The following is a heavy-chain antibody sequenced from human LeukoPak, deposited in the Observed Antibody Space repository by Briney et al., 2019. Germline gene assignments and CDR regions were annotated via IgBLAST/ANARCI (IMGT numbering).Heavy chain of an antibody. D-gene: IGHD3-22*01. J-gene: IGHJ4*02. CDR2: ISPDGSTT. CDR1: GFTFSSFW. Sequence: GSLRLSCAGSGFTFSSFWLHCVRHAPGKGLVWVSRISPDGSTTNLADSVKGRCTISRDNPKNTLFLQMSSLRAEDTAVYYCVRSASYDSSGYYYDSWGQGTLVTVSS. CDR3: VRSASYDSSGYYYDS. V-gene: IGHV3-74*01.